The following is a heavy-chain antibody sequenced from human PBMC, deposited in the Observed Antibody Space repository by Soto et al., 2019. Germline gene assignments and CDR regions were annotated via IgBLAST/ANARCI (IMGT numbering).Heavy chain of an antibody. CDR3: ARHYSSGSRNWFDP. CDR2: IYYSGST. V-gene: IGHV4-39*01. D-gene: IGHD6-19*01. J-gene: IGHJ5*02. CDR1: GGSINSSSYF. Sequence: ASETLSLTCSVSGGSINSSSYFWGWVRQPPGKGLEWIGSIYYSGSTYYNPSLRSRVTISVDTSKNQFSLKLSSVTAADTAVFYCARHYSSGSRNWFDPWAQGTLVTVS.